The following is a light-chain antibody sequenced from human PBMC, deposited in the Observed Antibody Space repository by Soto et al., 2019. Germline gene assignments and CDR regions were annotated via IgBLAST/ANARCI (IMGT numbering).Light chain of an antibody. Sequence: QSALTQPASVSGSPGQSITISCTGTSSDVGGYNYVSWYQQLPDKAPKLMIYDVSDRPSGVSNRFSGSKSGNTASLSISGLQAEDEADYYCSSYTSSSPCVFGTGTKVTGL. J-gene: IGLJ1*01. V-gene: IGLV2-14*01. CDR2: DVS. CDR3: SSYTSSSPCV. CDR1: SSDVGGYNY.